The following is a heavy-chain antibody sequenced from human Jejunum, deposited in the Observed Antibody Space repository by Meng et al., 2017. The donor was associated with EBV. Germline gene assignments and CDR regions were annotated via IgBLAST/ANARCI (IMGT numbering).Heavy chain of an antibody. CDR2: IRSKAYSSAT. CDR1: GFTFGGFT. Sequence: EWRLWEPGGGLVQPGGSLKLSCASLGFTFGGFTRHWVRQASGKGLEWVGRIRSKAYSSATAYAASVKGRFTISRDDSKNTAYLQMNSLKTEDTAVYYCTRNLGYCSGGSCAWGQGTLVTVSS. J-gene: IGHJ5*02. V-gene: IGHV3-73*02. D-gene: IGHD2-15*01. CDR3: TRNLGYCSGGSCA.